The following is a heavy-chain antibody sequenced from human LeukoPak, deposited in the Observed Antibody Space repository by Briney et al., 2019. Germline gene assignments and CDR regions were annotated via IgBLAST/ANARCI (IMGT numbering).Heavy chain of an antibody. V-gene: IGHV1-8*01. CDR3: ATSAPAEIAVATT. CDR2: MNPTNGDT. D-gene: IGHD6-19*01. J-gene: IGHJ5*02. CDR1: EYSFTGYD. Sequence: EASVKVSCKASEYSFTGYDINWVRQATGQGLEWMGWMNPTNGDTGYAQKFQGRLTMTRSTSIKTAYMDLSSLTSEDTAVYYCATSAPAEIAVATTWGQGTLVTVSS.